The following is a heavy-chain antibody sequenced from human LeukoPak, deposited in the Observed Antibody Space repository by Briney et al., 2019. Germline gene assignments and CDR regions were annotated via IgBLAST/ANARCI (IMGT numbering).Heavy chain of an antibody. Sequence: GSSLRLSCVGSGFTFSNYAMHWVRQAPGKGLEWVTIISYDARNKYFADSVNGRFTVSRDNSKNTVYLQMNSLRVDDTAVYFCAGFWGSHRLEYWGQGPPVIVSS. CDR2: ISYDARNK. D-gene: IGHD3-16*01. J-gene: IGHJ4*02. V-gene: IGHV3-30*04. CDR3: AGFWGSHRLEY. CDR1: GFTFSNYA.